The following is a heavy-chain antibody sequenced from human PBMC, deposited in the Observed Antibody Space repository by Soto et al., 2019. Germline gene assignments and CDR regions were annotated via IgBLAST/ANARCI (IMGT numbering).Heavy chain of an antibody. Sequence: GGSLRLSCAVSGFTFSSYWMNWVRQAPGKGLEWVANIKQDGSEKYYVDSVKGRFTISRDNAKNSLHLQMNSLRAEDTAVYYCARSTTTFDYWGQGTLVTVSS. J-gene: IGHJ4*02. CDR2: IKQDGSEK. V-gene: IGHV3-7*05. CDR3: ARSTTTFDY. CDR1: GFTFSSYW. D-gene: IGHD4-17*01.